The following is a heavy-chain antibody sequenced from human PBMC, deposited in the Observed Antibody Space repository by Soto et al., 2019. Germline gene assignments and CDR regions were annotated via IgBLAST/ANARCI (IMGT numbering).Heavy chain of an antibody. J-gene: IGHJ4*02. Sequence: GGSLRLSCAASGFTFSSYEMNWVRQAPGKGLEWVSYISSSGSTIYYADSVKGRFTISRDNAKNSLYLQMNSLRAEDTAVYYCARGSYSYGYFLDYWGQGTLVTVSS. CDR1: GFTFSSYE. D-gene: IGHD5-18*01. CDR3: ARGSYSYGYFLDY. V-gene: IGHV3-48*03. CDR2: ISSSGSTI.